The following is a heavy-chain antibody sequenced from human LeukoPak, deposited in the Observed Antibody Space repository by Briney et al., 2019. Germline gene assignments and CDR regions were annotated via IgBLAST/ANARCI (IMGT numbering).Heavy chain of an antibody. V-gene: IGHV4-4*07. CDR1: GGSISSYY. CDR2: VYSIRII. Sequence: SETLSLTCTVSGGSISSYYWSWIRQPAGKGLEWIGRVYSIRIINYNPSLKSRVTMSVDTSKNQFSLKLSSVTAADTAVYYCARDLRGGDGAFDIWGQGTMVTVSS. D-gene: IGHD3-16*01. J-gene: IGHJ3*02. CDR3: ARDLRGGDGAFDI.